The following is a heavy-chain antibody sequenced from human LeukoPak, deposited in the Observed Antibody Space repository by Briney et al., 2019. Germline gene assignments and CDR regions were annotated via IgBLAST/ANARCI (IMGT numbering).Heavy chain of an antibody. CDR2: IYYSGST. V-gene: IGHV4-59*01. D-gene: IGHD3-10*01. J-gene: IGHJ4*02. CDR1: GGSISSYY. Sequence: SETLSLTCTVSGGSISSYYWSWIRQPPGKGLEWIGYIYYSGSTNYNPSLKSRVTISVDTSKNQFSLKLSSVTAADTAVYYCASSSYYSGSGSYSFDYWGQGTLVTVSS. CDR3: ASSSYYSGSGSYSFDY.